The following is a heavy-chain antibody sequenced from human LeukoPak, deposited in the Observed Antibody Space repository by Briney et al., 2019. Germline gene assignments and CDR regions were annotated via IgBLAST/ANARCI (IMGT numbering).Heavy chain of an antibody. CDR3: AKDGYCSSTSCYGVAGGDGYFDY. J-gene: IGHJ4*02. CDR1: GFTFSSYG. CDR2: IRYDGSNK. Sequence: GGSLRLSCAASGFTFSSYGMHWVRQAPGKGLEWVAFIRYDGSNKYYADSVKGRFTISRDNSKNTLYLQMNSLRAEDTAVYYCAKDGYCSSTSCYGVAGGDGYFDYWGQGTLVTVSS. D-gene: IGHD2-2*03. V-gene: IGHV3-30*02.